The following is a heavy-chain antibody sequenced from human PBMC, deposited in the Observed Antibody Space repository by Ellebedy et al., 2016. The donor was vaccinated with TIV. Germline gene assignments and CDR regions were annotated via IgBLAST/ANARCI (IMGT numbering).Heavy chain of an antibody. J-gene: IGHJ4*02. Sequence: PGGSLRLSCAASGFTFTNHWMSWVRQAPGKGLEWVANINQDESEKYYVDSVKGRFTISRDNAQKSLDLQMSSLRAEDTAVYYCMAHSDFDYWGQGTLVTVSS. V-gene: IGHV3-7*01. D-gene: IGHD2-15*01. CDR1: GFTFTNHW. CDR3: MAHSDFDY. CDR2: INQDESEK.